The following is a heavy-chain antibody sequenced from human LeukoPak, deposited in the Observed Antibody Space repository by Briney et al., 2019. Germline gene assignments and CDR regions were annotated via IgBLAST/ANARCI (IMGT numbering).Heavy chain of an antibody. Sequence: SETLSLTCTVSGDSISSYYWSWIRQPPGKRLEWIGYIYHSGSTNYNPSLKSRVTISADTSKYQFSLKLSSVTAADTAVYYCATGYSSTWYYFDYWGQGTLVTVSS. CDR1: GDSISSYY. V-gene: IGHV4-59*01. CDR3: ATGYSSTWYYFDY. J-gene: IGHJ4*02. D-gene: IGHD6-13*01. CDR2: IYHSGST.